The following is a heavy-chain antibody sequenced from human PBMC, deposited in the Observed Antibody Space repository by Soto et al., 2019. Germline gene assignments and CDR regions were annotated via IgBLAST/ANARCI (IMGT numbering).Heavy chain of an antibody. CDR2: ISGSSSYI. V-gene: IGHV3-21*01. CDR1: GFTFSSYN. D-gene: IGHD3-22*01. J-gene: IGHJ4*02. CDR3: ARVVYYDSSGYQY. Sequence: EVQLVESGGGLVKPGGSLRLSCAASGFTFSSYNMNWVRQAPGKGLEWVSSISGSSSYIYYADSVKGRFTISRDNAKNSLYLKMNSLRAEDTAVYYCARVVYYDSSGYQYWGQGTLVTVSS.